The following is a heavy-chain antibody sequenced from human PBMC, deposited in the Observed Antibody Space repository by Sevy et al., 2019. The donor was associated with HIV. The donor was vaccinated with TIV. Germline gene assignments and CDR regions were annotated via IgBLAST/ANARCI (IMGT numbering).Heavy chain of an antibody. D-gene: IGHD3-22*01. CDR1: GGTFSSYA. Sequence: ASVKVSCKASGGTFSSYAISWVRQAPGQGLEWMGRIIPILGIANYAQKFQGRVTITADKSTSTAYMELSSLRSEDTAVYYWASTARALYYYDSSGYYGQFDYWGQGTLVTVSS. V-gene: IGHV1-69*04. CDR3: ASTARALYYYDSSGYYGQFDY. CDR2: IIPILGIA. J-gene: IGHJ4*02.